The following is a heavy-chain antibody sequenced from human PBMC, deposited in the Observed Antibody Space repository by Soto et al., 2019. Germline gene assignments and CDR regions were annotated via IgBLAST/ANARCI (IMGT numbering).Heavy chain of an antibody. Sequence: QVQLVESGGGVVQPGKSLRLSCAASGFTFRSYVMHWVRQAPGKGLEWVAAISNDGSATQYADSVKGRFTISRDNSKNTLYQQMDSMRVEDTVIYYCAREDASSGRARTFHYCGQG. CDR2: ISNDGSAT. V-gene: IGHV3-30*04. D-gene: IGHD3-22*01. J-gene: IGHJ1*01. CDR1: GFTFRSYV. CDR3: AREDASSGRARTFHY.